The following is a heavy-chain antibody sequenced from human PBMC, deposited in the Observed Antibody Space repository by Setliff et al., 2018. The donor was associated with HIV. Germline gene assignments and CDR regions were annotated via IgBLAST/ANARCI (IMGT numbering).Heavy chain of an antibody. Sequence: GSLRLSCAASGFTFSSYNMNWVRQAPGKGLEWVSSISSTSTYTYYADSLKGRFTISRDDSKNSLYLQMSNLQAEDTALYYCTRAGYGHGFDIWGQGTTVTVSS. CDR2: ISSTSTYT. CDR3: TRAGYGHGFDI. CDR1: GFTFSSYN. V-gene: IGHV3-21*04. D-gene: IGHD5-18*01. J-gene: IGHJ6*02.